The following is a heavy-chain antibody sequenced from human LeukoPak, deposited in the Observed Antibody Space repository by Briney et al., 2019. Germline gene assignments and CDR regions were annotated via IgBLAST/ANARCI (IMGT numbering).Heavy chain of an antibody. V-gene: IGHV3-30*18. CDR1: GFTFSSYG. J-gene: IGHJ4*02. CDR3: AKDWGLVVPVYFDY. Sequence: GRSLRLSCAASGFTFSSYGMHWVRQAPGKGLEWVAVTSYDGSNKYYADSVKGRFTISRDNSKNTLYLEMNSLRAEDTAVYYCAKDWGLVVPVYFDYWGQGTLVTVSS. CDR2: TSYDGSNK. D-gene: IGHD2-2*01.